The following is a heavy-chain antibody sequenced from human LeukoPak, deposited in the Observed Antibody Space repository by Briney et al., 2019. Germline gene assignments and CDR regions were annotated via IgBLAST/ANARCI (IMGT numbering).Heavy chain of an antibody. CDR2: ISYDGSNK. D-gene: IGHD6-13*01. V-gene: IGHV3-30-3*01. CDR3: ARDLTGYSSSWFDY. J-gene: IGHJ4*02. Sequence: GGSLRLSCAASGFTFSSYAMHWVRQAPGKGLEWVAVISYDGSNKYYADSVRGRFTISRDNSKNTLYLQMNSLRAEDTAVYYCARDLTGYSSSWFDYWGQGTLVTVSS. CDR1: GFTFSSYA.